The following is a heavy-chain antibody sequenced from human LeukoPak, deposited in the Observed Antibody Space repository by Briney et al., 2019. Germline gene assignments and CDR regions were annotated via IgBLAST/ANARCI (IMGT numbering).Heavy chain of an antibody. D-gene: IGHD2/OR15-2a*01. CDR3: ARDTGRIRGPSSLWRPPTVSYGEIDY. Sequence: PGGSLRLSCAASGFTFSSYWMSWVRQAPGKGLEWVSSISSSSSYIYYADSVRGRFTISRDNAKNSLYLQMNSLRAEDTAVYYCARDTGRIRGPSSLWRPPTVSYGEIDYWGQGTLVTVSS. V-gene: IGHV3-21*01. CDR1: GFTFSSYW. J-gene: IGHJ4*02. CDR2: ISSSSSYI.